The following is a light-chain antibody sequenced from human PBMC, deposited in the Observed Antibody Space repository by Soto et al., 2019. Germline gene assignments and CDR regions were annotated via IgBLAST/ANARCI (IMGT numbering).Light chain of an antibody. CDR2: DVY. J-gene: IGLJ1*01. CDR3: TSYTLTPPFSV. CDR1: RTEVDGYDY. Sequence: QSALTQPASVSGSPGQSISISCTGVRTEVDGYDYVSWYQQHPGQAPQLIIYDVYNRPSGVSHRFSGSKSGDTASLTISGLQAVYEADYYCTSYTLTPPFSVFGTGTNVTVL. V-gene: IGLV2-14*03.